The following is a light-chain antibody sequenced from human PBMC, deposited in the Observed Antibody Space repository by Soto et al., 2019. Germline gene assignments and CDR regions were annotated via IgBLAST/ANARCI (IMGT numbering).Light chain of an antibody. CDR1: QTISTY. J-gene: IGKJ4*01. CDR3: QHLNTCPLS. V-gene: IGKV1-39*01. CDR2: AAS. Sequence: DIQMTQSPSSLSASVGDRVTITCRASQTISTYLNWYQQRPGKAPKVLIYAASSLQSGVPSRFSGSGSGTEFTLTISGLQPEDVATYYCQHLNTCPLSFGGGTKVEIK.